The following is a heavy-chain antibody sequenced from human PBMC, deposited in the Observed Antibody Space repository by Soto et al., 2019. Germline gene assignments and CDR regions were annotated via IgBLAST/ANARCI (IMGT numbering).Heavy chain of an antibody. Sequence: GSLRLSCAASGFTFSSYGMHWVRQAPGKGLEWVAVISYDGSNKYYADSVKGRFTISRDNSKNTLYLQMNSLRAEDTAVYYCAKAPVLRFLEWLPENYYYYYYMDVWGKGTTVTVSS. V-gene: IGHV3-30*18. CDR3: AKAPVLRFLEWLPENYYYYYYMDV. D-gene: IGHD3-3*01. J-gene: IGHJ6*03. CDR1: GFTFSSYG. CDR2: ISYDGSNK.